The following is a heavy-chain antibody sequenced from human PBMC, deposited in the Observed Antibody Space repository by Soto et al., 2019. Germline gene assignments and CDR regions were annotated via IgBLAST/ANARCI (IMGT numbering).Heavy chain of an antibody. V-gene: IGHV4-4*02. CDR1: GGSFTSNNW. CDR3: ASRDPGNSVDY. Sequence: SWETLTLSCAVSGGSFTSNNWWTWVRQPAGQGLEWIGEIYRTGSTNYNPSLKSRVTISLDKSENQFSLKVTSLTAEDTAVYYCASRDPGNSVDYWGQGTLVTVSS. CDR2: IYRTGST. D-gene: IGHD5-12*01. J-gene: IGHJ4*02.